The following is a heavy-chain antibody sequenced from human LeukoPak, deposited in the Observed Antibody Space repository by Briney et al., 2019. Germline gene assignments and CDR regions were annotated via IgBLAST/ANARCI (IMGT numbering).Heavy chain of an antibody. CDR3: ARGYDYYDSSGYYLDY. V-gene: IGHV4-59*06. CDR1: GDSVSSYY. J-gene: IGHJ4*02. D-gene: IGHD3-22*01. Sequence: SETLSLTCTVSGDSVSSYYWSWIRQSPGKGLEWIGYIYYSGSTYYNPSLKSRVTISVDTSKNQFSLKLSSVTAADTAVYYCARGYDYYDSSGYYLDYWGQGTLVTVSS. CDR2: IYYSGST.